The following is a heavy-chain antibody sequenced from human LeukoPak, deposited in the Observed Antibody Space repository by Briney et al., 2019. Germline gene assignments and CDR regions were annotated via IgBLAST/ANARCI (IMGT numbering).Heavy chain of an antibody. CDR2: INPNGGDT. J-gene: IGHJ4*02. D-gene: IGHD2-2*01. CDR3: VRVGFTTSWSNFDY. CDR1: GYNFPAYF. V-gene: IGHV1-2*06. Sequence: GASVKVSCKAAGYNFPAYFTHWVRQAPGQGLECMGRINPNGGDTNYAQKFQGRVTMASDTSISTAYMELNSLMSDDTAVYYCVRVGFTTSWSNFDYWGQGTLVTVSS.